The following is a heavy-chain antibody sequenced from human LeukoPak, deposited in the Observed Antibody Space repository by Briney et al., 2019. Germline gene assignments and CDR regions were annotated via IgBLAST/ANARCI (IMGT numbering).Heavy chain of an antibody. J-gene: IGHJ4*02. D-gene: IGHD6-19*01. V-gene: IGHV3-7*01. CDR1: GFIFRNYE. CDR3: AGSGWQVYFDY. CDR2: IKQDGSER. Sequence: PGGSLRLSCTASGFIFRNYEMNWVRQAPGKGLEWVANIKQDGSERYYVDSVKGRFTISRDNAKNSLYLQMNSLRAEDTGVYYCAGSGWQVYFDYWGQGTLVTVSS.